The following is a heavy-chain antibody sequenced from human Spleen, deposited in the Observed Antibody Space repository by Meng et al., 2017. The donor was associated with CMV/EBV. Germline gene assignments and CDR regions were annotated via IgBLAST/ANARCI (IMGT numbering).Heavy chain of an antibody. CDR3: ARGGSYSNYALY. Sequence: LTCGVYGGSFSGYYWSWIRQPPGKGLEWIGEINHSGSTNYNPSLKSRVTISVDTSRNQFSLKLSSVTAADTAVYYCARGGSYSNYALYWGQGTLVTVSS. CDR1: GGSFSGYY. CDR2: INHSGST. V-gene: IGHV4-34*01. D-gene: IGHD4-11*01. J-gene: IGHJ4*02.